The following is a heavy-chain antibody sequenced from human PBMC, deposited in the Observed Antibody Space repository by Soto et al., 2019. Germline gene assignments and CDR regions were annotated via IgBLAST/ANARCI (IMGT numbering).Heavy chain of an antibody. CDR3: VRGASLHFDY. J-gene: IGHJ4*02. Sequence: EVQLVESGGGVLRPGGSLRLSCAASGFTFDDYGMSWARQAPGKGLEWVSGVNWNGGSTGYADSVKGRFTISRDNAKNSLYLQMNSLRAEDTAFSSCVRGASLHFDYWGQGTLVTVSS. D-gene: IGHD1-26*01. CDR1: GFTFDDYG. CDR2: VNWNGGST. V-gene: IGHV3-20*04.